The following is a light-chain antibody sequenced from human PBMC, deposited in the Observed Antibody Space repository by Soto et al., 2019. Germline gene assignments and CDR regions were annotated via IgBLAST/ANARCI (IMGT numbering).Light chain of an antibody. J-gene: IGKJ2*01. CDR3: QQCDTLPYT. CDR1: QDISDF. V-gene: IGKV1-33*01. Sequence: DIQMSQSPSSLSASVGDRVTITCQASQDISDFLNWYQLKPGKAPKLLIYDASNLETGVPSRFSGSGSGTHFTFTISSLQPEDIATYSCQQCDTLPYTFGQGTKLEIK. CDR2: DAS.